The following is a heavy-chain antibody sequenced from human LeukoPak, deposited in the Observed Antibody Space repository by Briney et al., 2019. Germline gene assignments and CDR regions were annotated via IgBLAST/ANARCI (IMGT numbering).Heavy chain of an antibody. J-gene: IGHJ4*02. D-gene: IGHD3-10*01. CDR1: GGSISSGGYS. V-gene: IGHV4-30-2*01. CDR2: IYHSGST. CDR3: ATWVIGGYYFDY. Sequence: SETLSLTCAVSGGSISSGGYSWSWIRQPPGKGLEWIGYIYHSGSTYYNPSLKSRVTISVDRSKNQFSLKLSSVTAADTAVYYCATWVIGGYYFDYWGQGTLVTVSS.